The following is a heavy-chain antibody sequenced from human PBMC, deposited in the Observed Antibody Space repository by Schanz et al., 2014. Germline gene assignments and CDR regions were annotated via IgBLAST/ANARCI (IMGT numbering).Heavy chain of an antibody. CDR2: VGGSGDST. V-gene: IGHV3-23*01. Sequence: EVQLLESGGGLAQPGGSLRLACAASGFNFNTYAMSWVRQAPGKGLEWVSGVGGSGDSTHYADSVKGRFIISRDNSKSILYLQMNSLRAEDTAVYYCAKAGSGWSTAGYYYWGQGTLVAVSS. CDR1: GFNFNTYA. J-gene: IGHJ4*02. CDR3: AKAGSGWSTAGYYY. D-gene: IGHD6-19*01.